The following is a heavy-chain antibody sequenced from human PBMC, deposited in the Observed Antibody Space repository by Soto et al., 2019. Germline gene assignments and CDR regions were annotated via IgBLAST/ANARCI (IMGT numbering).Heavy chain of an antibody. CDR2: IGSSGDR. CDR3: ARGYLGSFDY. Sequence: GGSLRLSCAASGFTFRCYAVHWVRHPAEKGLEWVSVIGSSGDRYYPGSVKGRFTISRENAKNSLYLQMNSLRAEDTAVYYCARGYLGSFDYWGQGTLVTVSS. V-gene: IGHV3-13*01. J-gene: IGHJ4*02. D-gene: IGHD7-27*01. CDR1: GFTFRCYA.